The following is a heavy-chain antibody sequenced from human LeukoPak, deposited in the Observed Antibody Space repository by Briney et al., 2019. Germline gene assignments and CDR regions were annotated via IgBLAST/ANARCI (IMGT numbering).Heavy chain of an antibody. CDR2: IYSGGST. Sequence: GGSLRLSCAASGFTVSSNYMSWVRQAPGKGLEWVSGIYSGGSTYYADSVKGRFTISRDNSKNTLYLQMNSLRAEDTAVYYCARLELSGYSGYEPFDYWGQGTLVTVSS. CDR1: GFTVSSNY. J-gene: IGHJ4*02. CDR3: ARLELSGYSGYEPFDY. D-gene: IGHD5-12*01. V-gene: IGHV3-66*01.